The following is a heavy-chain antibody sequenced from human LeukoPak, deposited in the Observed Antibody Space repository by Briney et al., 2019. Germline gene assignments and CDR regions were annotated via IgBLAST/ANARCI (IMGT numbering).Heavy chain of an antibody. J-gene: IGHJ4*02. CDR2: INPNSGGT. Sequence: ASVTVSCTASGYTFTGYYMHWVRQAPGQGLEWMGWINPNSGGTNYAQKFQGRVTMTRDTSISTAYMELSSLRSEDTAVYYCARTYGSGSFDFWGQGILVTVSS. V-gene: IGHV1-2*02. CDR3: ARTYGSGSFDF. CDR1: GYTFTGYY. D-gene: IGHD3-10*01.